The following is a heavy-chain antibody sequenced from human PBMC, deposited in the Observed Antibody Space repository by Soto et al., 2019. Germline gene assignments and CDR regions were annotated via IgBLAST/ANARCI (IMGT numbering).Heavy chain of an antibody. J-gene: IGHJ3*02. CDR3: ARDHCSGGSCYSPGAFDI. Sequence: SETLSLTCTVSGGSISSSSYYWGWIRQPPGKGLEWIGSIYYSGSTYYNPSLKSRVTISVDTSKNQFSLKLSSVTAADTAVYYCARDHCSGGSCYSPGAFDIWGQGTMVTVSS. CDR2: IYYSGST. CDR1: GGSISSSSYY. V-gene: IGHV4-39*01. D-gene: IGHD2-15*01.